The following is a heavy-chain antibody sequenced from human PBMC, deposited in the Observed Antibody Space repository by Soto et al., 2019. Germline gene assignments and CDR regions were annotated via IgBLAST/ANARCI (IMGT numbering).Heavy chain of an antibody. Sequence: EVQLLESGGGLVQPGGSLRLSCAASGFTFSSYAMSWVRQAPGKGLEWVSVISGSGDSTYYADSVRGRFTISRDNSKNPLYLHMNSLRAEGTAVYYCAKDRDGAAAGPTKFYGMDVWSQGTTVTVSS. CDR1: GFTFSSYA. V-gene: IGHV3-23*01. J-gene: IGHJ6*02. D-gene: IGHD6-13*01. CDR2: ISGSGDST. CDR3: AKDRDGAAAGPTKFYGMDV.